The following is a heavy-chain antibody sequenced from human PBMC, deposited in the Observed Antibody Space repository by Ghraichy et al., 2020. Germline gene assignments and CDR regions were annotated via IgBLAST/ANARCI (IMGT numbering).Heavy chain of an antibody. Sequence: WGTLRLSCAASGFTFDDYAMHWVRQAPGKGLEWVSLISGDGGSTYYADSVKGRFTISRDNSKNSLYLQMNSLRTEDTALYYCAKGAGGFGELEGLNFDYWGQGTLVTVSS. CDR1: GFTFDDYA. CDR2: ISGDGGST. D-gene: IGHD3-10*01. CDR3: AKGAGGFGELEGLNFDY. J-gene: IGHJ4*02. V-gene: IGHV3-43*02.